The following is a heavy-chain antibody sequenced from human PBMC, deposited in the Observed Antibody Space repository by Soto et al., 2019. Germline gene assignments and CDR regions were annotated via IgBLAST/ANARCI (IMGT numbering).Heavy chain of an antibody. V-gene: IGHV3-30*18. J-gene: IGHJ4*02. Sequence: PGGSLRLSCAASGFTFSSYGMHWVRQAPGKGLEWVAVISYDGSNKYYADSVKGRFTISRDNSKNTLYLQMNSLRAEDTAVYYCANMEMAVANFDYWGQGTLVTVSS. CDR2: ISYDGSNK. CDR3: ANMEMAVANFDY. CDR1: GFTFSSYG. D-gene: IGHD6-19*01.